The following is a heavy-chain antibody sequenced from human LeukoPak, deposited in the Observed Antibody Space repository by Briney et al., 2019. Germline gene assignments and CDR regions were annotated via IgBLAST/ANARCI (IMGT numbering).Heavy chain of an antibody. V-gene: IGHV1-2*02. CDR1: GYTFTGYY. D-gene: IGHD3-10*01. CDR2: FNPNSGGT. Sequence: ASVKASSKASGYTFTGYYVHCVLHAPGQGLEWVVWFNPNSGGTTYAQKFQGRVTMNRDTSISTAFMKLTRRRSDDTAVNYCARDVYGLGSYPDYWSQGTLVTVSS. J-gene: IGHJ4*02. CDR3: ARDVYGLGSYPDY.